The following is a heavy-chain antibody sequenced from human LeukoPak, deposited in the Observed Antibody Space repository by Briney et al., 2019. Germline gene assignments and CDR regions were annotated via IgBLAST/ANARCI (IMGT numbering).Heavy chain of an antibody. D-gene: IGHD7-27*01. CDR1: GFTFSSYA. V-gene: IGHV3-30*02. CDR2: IRYDGSNK. CDR3: AKDRQGSQSSGEDY. J-gene: IGHJ4*02. Sequence: GGSLRLSCAASGFTFSSYAMHWVRQAPGKGLEWVALIRYDGSNKSYADSVQGRFTISRDNSNNTLYLQMNSLRAEDTAVYYCAKDRQGSQSSGEDYWGQGTLVTVSS.